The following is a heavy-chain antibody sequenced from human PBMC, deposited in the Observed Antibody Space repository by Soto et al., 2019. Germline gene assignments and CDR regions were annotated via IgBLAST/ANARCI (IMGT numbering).Heavy chain of an antibody. Sequence: ASVKVSCKASGGTFSSYAISWVRQAPGQGLEWMGGIIPIFGTANYAQKFQGRVTITADESTSTAYMELSSLRSEDTAVYHCASGGIAVAGTPRFGYWGQGTLVTVSS. J-gene: IGHJ4*02. D-gene: IGHD6-19*01. CDR3: ASGGIAVAGTPRFGY. CDR2: IIPIFGTA. V-gene: IGHV1-69*13. CDR1: GGTFSSYA.